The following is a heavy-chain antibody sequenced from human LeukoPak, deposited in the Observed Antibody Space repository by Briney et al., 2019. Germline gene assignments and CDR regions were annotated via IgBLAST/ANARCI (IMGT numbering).Heavy chain of an antibody. CDR2: ITHSGGDT. CDR1: GFTFSIYA. D-gene: IGHD6-6*01. V-gene: IGHV3-23*01. J-gene: IGHJ4*02. CDR3: AKGSSSSRPYYFDY. Sequence: GGSLRLSCTASGFTFSIYAMAWVRQAPGKGLEWVSAITHSGGDTYHADSVKGRLTISRDNSKNTLYLQMNSLRVEDTAVYYCAKGSSSSRPYYFDYWGQGTPVTVSP.